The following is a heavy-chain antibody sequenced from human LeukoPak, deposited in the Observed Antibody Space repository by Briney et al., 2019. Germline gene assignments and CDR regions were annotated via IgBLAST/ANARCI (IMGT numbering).Heavy chain of an antibody. V-gene: IGHV5-51*01. CDR1: GYTFSDYW. D-gene: IGHD7-27*01. CDR3: ARGTGDSAYFDY. CDR2: IYPYNSET. Sequence: GESLKISCRVSGYTFSDYWIGWVRQLPGKGLDWMGIIYPYNSETRYNPSFQGQVTISADKSISTAYLQWSSLKASDTAMYYCARGTGDSAYFDYWGQGTLDTVSS. J-gene: IGHJ4*02.